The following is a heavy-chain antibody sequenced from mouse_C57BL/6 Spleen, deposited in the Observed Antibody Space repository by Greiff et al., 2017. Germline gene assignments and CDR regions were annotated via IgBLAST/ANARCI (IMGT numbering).Heavy chain of an antibody. Sequence: QVPLQQSGAELMKPGASVKLSCKATGYTFTGYWIEWVKQRPGHGLEWIGEILPGSGSTNYNEKFKGKATLTADTSSNTAYMQLSSLTTEDSAIYYCARQTMMSSMDYWGQGTSVTVSS. CDR3: ARQTMMSSMDY. CDR1: GYTFTGYW. CDR2: ILPGSGST. V-gene: IGHV1-9*01. D-gene: IGHD2-3*01. J-gene: IGHJ4*01.